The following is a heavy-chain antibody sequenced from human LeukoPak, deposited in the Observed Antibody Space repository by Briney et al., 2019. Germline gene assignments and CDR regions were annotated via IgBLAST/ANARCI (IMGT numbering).Heavy chain of an antibody. V-gene: IGHV5-51*01. CDR1: GYSFTSYW. J-gene: IGHJ4*02. Sequence: GESLKISCKGSGYSFTSYWIGWVREMPGKGLEWMGVIWPGDSETRYSPSFQGQVTISADKSISTAYLQWNSLKASDTAMYYCATTSRHFDHWGQGTLVTVSS. CDR3: ATTSRHFDH. D-gene: IGHD6-6*01. CDR2: IWPGDSET.